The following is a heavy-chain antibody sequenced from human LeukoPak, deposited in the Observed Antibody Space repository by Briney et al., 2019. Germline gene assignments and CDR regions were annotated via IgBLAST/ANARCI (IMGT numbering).Heavy chain of an antibody. J-gene: IGHJ4*02. CDR3: ASSQFLGPVDY. Sequence: GASVKVSCKTSGYIFTGYYLHWVRQAPGQGLEWMGWINPNSGGTNYAQKFQGRVTMTRDTSISTAYMELSRLRSDDTAVYYCASSQFLGPVDYWGQGTLVTVSS. V-gene: IGHV1-2*02. CDR1: GYIFTGYY. CDR2: INPNSGGT. D-gene: IGHD2/OR15-2a*01.